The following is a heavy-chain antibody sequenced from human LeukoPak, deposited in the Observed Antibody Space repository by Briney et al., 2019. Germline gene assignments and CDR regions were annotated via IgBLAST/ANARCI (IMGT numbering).Heavy chain of an antibody. V-gene: IGHV1-18*01. CDR3: ARVLGYCSSTSCYNNRFDP. J-gene: IGHJ5*02. CDR1: GYTFTSYG. CDR2: ISAYNGNT. D-gene: IGHD2-2*02. Sequence: ASVKVSCKASGYTFTSYGISWVRQAPGQGLEWMGWISAYNGNTNYAQKLQGRVTMTTDTSTSTAYMELRSLRSDDTAVYYCARVLGYCSSTSCYNNRFDPWGQGTLVTVSS.